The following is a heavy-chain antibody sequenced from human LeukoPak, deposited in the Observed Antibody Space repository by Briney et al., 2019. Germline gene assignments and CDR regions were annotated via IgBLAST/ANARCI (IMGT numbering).Heavy chain of an antibody. V-gene: IGHV1-8*03. CDR1: GYTLTSYE. CDR3: ARDSITMIPLDY. J-gene: IGHJ4*02. D-gene: IGHD3-22*01. Sequence: ASVKVSCKASGYTLTSYEIYWVQQATGQGLEWMGWMNPNSGNTGYAQKFQGRVTITRNTSIRTAYMELSSLRSEDTAVYYCARDSITMIPLDYWGQGTLVTVSS. CDR2: MNPNSGNT.